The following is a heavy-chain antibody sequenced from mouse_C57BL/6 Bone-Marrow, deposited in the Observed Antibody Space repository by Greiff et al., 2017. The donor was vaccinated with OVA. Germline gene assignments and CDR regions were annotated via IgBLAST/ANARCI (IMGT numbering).Heavy chain of an antibody. Sequence: EVQGVESGAELVRPGASVKLSCTASGFNIKDDYMHWVKQRPEQGLEWIGWIDPENGDTEYASKFQGKATITADTSSNTAYLQLSSLTSEDTAVYYCTLHDYDAMDYWGQGTSVTVSS. CDR3: TLHDYDAMDY. CDR2: IDPENGDT. CDR1: GFNIKDDY. V-gene: IGHV14-4*01. J-gene: IGHJ4*01.